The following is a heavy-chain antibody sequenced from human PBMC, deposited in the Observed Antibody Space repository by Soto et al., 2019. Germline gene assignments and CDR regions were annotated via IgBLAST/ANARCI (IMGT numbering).Heavy chain of an antibody. D-gene: IGHD2-21*02. J-gene: IGHJ4*02. V-gene: IGHV1-69*13. Sequence: EASVKVSCKASGGTFSSYAISWVRQAPGQGLEWMGGIIPIFGTANYAQKFQGRVTITADESTSTAYMELSSLRSEDTAVYYCARGSLAYCGGDCDYFDYWGQGTLVTVSS. CDR2: IIPIFGTA. CDR3: ARGSLAYCGGDCDYFDY. CDR1: GGTFSSYA.